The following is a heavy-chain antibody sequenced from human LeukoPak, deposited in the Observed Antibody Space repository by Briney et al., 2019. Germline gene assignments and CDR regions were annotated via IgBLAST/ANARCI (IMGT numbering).Heavy chain of an antibody. J-gene: IGHJ4*02. CDR2: ISWNSGSI. CDR3: ARARFGTAGADY. CDR1: GFTFDDYA. Sequence: PGGSLRLSCAASGFTFDDYAMHWVRQAPGKGLEWVSGISWNSGSIGYVDSVKGRFTISRDNAKNSLYLQMNSLRAEDTAVYYCARARFGTAGADYWGQGTLVTVSS. D-gene: IGHD1-1*01. V-gene: IGHV3-9*01.